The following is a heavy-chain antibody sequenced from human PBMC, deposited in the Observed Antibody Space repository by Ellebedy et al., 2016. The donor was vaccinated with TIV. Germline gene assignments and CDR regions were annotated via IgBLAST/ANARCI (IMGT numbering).Heavy chain of an antibody. Sequence: GGSLRLSXKGSGYSFTNYWIGWVRQTPGKGLEWMGIIYPRDSDTRHSPSFQGQVTISADKSITTAYLQWSSLQASDTAIYYCARRGPGHGFDMWGQGTMVIVSS. V-gene: IGHV5-51*01. CDR1: GYSFTNYW. CDR2: IYPRDSDT. CDR3: ARRGPGHGFDM. D-gene: IGHD2-2*01. J-gene: IGHJ3*02.